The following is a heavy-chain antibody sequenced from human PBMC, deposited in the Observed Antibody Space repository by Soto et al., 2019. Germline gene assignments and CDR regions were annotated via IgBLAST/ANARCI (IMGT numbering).Heavy chain of an antibody. CDR1: GYTLPSYV. Sequence: QVQLVQSGAEVQKPGASVKVSCKASGYTLPSYVISWLRQAPGQGIEWMGWISAYNGNTNYAQKLQGRVTMTTDTSTSTAYMELRSLRSDDTAVYYCARDTVTTYLGTTYWCQGSLVTVSS. V-gene: IGHV1-18*01. D-gene: IGHD4-17*01. J-gene: IGHJ4*02. CDR3: ARDTVTTYLGTTY. CDR2: ISAYNGNT.